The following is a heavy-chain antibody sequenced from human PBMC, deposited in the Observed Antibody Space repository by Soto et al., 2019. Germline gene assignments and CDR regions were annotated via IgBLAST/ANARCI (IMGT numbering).Heavy chain of an antibody. Sequence: QVQLVQSGAEVKKPGSSVKVSCKASGGTFSSYAISWVRQAPGQGLEWMGGIIPIFGTANYAQKFQGRVTITADESTSTAYRELSRLKSEDTAVYYCARDCYDFWSGYYDSHWGQGTLVAVSS. D-gene: IGHD3-3*01. CDR2: IIPIFGTA. CDR1: GGTFSSYA. V-gene: IGHV1-69*01. J-gene: IGHJ4*02. CDR3: ARDCYDFWSGYYDSH.